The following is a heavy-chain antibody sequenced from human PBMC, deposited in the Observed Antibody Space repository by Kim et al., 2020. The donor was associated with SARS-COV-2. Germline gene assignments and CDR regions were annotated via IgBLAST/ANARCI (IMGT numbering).Heavy chain of an antibody. J-gene: IGHJ4*02. CDR2: INPNNGET. Sequence: ASVKVSCKASGYSFTDYYMHWVRQAPGQGLEWMGRINPNNGETIYAQKFQGRFSMTRGTSISTPYMDLSRLTSDDTAVYYCARDEGTGSSQDYWGQGTLV. V-gene: IGHV1-2*06. D-gene: IGHD2-8*02. CDR1: GYSFTDYY. CDR3: ARDEGTGSSQDY.